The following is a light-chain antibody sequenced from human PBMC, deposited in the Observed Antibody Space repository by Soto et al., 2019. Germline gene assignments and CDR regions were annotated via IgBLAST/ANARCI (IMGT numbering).Light chain of an antibody. CDR1: SSHIGSNT. CDR2: SNN. V-gene: IGLV1-44*01. Sequence: SVLTHPPSTSGTPGQRVSLSFSGRSSHIGSNTVNWYQQLPGTAPKLLIYSNNQRPSGVPDRFSGSKSGTSASLAISGLQSEDEADYYCAAWDDSLNGYVFGTGTKVTVL. J-gene: IGLJ1*01. CDR3: AAWDDSLNGYV.